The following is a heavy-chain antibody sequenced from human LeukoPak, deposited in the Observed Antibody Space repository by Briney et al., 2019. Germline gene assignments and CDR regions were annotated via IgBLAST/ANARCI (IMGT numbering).Heavy chain of an antibody. J-gene: IGHJ6*02. CDR2: ISGSGGST. D-gene: IGHD3-16*01. CDR1: GFTFSSYA. Sequence: GGSLRLSCAASGFTFSSYAMSWVRQAPGKGLEWVSAISGSGGSTYYADSVKGRFTISRDNSKNTLYLQMSSLRAEDTAVYYCARPTFGGVIDYYGMDVWGQGTTVTVSS. V-gene: IGHV3-23*01. CDR3: ARPTFGGVIDYYGMDV.